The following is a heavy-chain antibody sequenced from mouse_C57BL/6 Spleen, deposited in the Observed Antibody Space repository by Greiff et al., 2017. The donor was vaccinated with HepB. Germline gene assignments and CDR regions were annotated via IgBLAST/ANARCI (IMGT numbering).Heavy chain of an antibody. CDR3: ARHYDYAFDY. Sequence: QVHVKQPGAELVKPGASVKMSCKASGYTFTSYWITWVKQRPGQGLEWIGDIYPGSGSTNYNEKFKSKATLTVDTSSSTAYMQLSSLTSEDSAVYYCARHYDYAFDYWGQGTTLTVSS. D-gene: IGHD2-4*01. CDR2: IYPGSGST. V-gene: IGHV1-55*01. J-gene: IGHJ2*01. CDR1: GYTFTSYW.